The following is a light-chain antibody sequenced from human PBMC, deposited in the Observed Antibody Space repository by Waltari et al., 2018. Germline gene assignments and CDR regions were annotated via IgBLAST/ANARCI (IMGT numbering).Light chain of an antibody. J-gene: IGLJ1*01. V-gene: IGLV2-23*02. CDR1: TSDVGNYDL. CDR2: GVI. Sequence: QSALTQPASVSGTPGQSITISCTGTTSDVGNYDLVSWYQQHPGTAPKLLICGVIKRPPGVSSRVSGSQAGNTASLTISRLQAEDEADYYCCSYAGRGTYVFGSGTKVTVL. CDR3: CSYAGRGTYV.